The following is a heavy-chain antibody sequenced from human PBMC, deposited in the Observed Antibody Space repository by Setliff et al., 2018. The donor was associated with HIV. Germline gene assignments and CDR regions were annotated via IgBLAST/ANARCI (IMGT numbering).Heavy chain of an antibody. J-gene: IGHJ4*02. V-gene: IGHV4-4*09. D-gene: IGHD2-15*01. CDR2: IYTSGST. Sequence: ETLSLTCTVSGGSISNRYWSWIRETPGKGLEWIGYIYTSGSTIYNPSLQSRVTISVDTSKNQFSLKLSSVTAADTAVYYCARHESLWFQELLWAYFDFWGQGMLVTVSS. CDR1: GGSISNRY. CDR3: ARHESLWFQELLWAYFDF.